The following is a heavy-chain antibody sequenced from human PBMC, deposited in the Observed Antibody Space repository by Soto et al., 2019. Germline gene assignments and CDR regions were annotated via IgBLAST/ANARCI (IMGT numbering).Heavy chain of an antibody. CDR3: AGYSSSSKTSDYNWFDP. CDR1: GGSISSGGYS. V-gene: IGHV4-30-2*01. D-gene: IGHD6-6*01. J-gene: IGHJ5*02. Sequence: TLSLTCAVSGGSISSGGYSWSWIRQPPGKGLEWIGYIYHSGSTYYNPSLKSRVTISVDRSKNQFSLKLSSVTAADTAVYYCAGYSSSSKTSDYNWFDPWGQGTLVTVSS. CDR2: IYHSGST.